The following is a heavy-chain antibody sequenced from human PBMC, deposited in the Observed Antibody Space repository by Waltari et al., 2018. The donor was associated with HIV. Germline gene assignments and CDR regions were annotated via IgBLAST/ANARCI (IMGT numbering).Heavy chain of an antibody. CDR1: GFNVRRDY. Sequence: EVQLVESGGVLFRPGASLRLSCAVSGFNVRRDYMTWVRPPPGKGLEWVATLYVPTTGNDRFYAPSVKGRFTISRDNSENTLYLQMSGLRAEDTAIYYCVRGSLMTTAAPWGQGTLVTVSS. CDR2: LYVPTTGNDR. CDR3: VRGSLMTTAAP. V-gene: IGHV3-53*03. J-gene: IGHJ5*02. D-gene: IGHD4-17*01.